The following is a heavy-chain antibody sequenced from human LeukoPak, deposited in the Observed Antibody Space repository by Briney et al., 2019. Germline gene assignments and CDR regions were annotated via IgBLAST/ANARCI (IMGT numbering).Heavy chain of an antibody. V-gene: IGHV3-23*01. J-gene: IGHJ6*03. Sequence: GGSLRLSCAASGFTFSSYAMSWVRQAPGKGLEWVSAISGSGGSTYYADSVKGRFTISRDNSKNTLYLQMNSLRAEDTAVYYCGNLPVYYYYYVDVWGKGTTVTVSS. CDR2: ISGSGGST. CDR3: GNLPVYYYYYVDV. CDR1: GFTFSSYA.